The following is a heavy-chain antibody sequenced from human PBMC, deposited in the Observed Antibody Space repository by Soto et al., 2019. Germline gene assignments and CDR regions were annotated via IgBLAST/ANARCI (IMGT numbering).Heavy chain of an antibody. CDR3: ARARRDCSSTSCRHLDY. Sequence: SETLSLTCTVPGASISSYYWSWIRQPPGKGLEWIGYIYYSGSTNYNPSLKSRVTISVDTSKNQFSLKVSSVTAADTAVYYCARARRDCSSTSCRHLDYWGQGTLVTVSS. D-gene: IGHD2-2*01. J-gene: IGHJ4*02. CDR1: GASISSYY. CDR2: IYYSGST. V-gene: IGHV4-59*01.